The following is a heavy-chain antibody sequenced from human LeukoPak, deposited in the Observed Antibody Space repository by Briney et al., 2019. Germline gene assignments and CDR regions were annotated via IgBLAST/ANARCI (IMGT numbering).Heavy chain of an antibody. V-gene: IGHV3-21*01. CDR3: SKDRSRSSFDY. CDR2: ISSDGIHT. D-gene: IGHD6-6*01. CDR1: GFPFISNT. Sequence: GSLSLSCAASGFPFISNTMNWVRQAQGKGLEWVSSISSDGIHTFYADPVKGRFTISRDNAKNSLYLQMNSLRDEDTAVYYCSKDRSRSSFDYWGQGILVTVSS. J-gene: IGHJ4*02.